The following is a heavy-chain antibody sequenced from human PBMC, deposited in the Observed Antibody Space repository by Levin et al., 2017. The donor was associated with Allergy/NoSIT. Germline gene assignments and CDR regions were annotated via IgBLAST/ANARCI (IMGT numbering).Heavy chain of an antibody. CDR3: ARDHRKRWLQSHTEFDY. V-gene: IGHV1-46*01. CDR1: GYTFTSYY. D-gene: IGHD5-24*01. CDR2: INPSGGST. J-gene: IGHJ4*02. Sequence: VASVKVSCKASGYTFTSYYMHWVRQAPGQGLEWMGIINPSGGSTSYAQKFQGRVTMTRDTSTSTVYMELSSLRSEDTAVYYCARDHRKRWLQSHTEFDYWGQGTLVTVSS.